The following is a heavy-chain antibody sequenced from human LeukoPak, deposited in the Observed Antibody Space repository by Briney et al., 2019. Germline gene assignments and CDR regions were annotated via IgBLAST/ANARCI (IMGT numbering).Heavy chain of an antibody. CDR2: IIPMFGTS. Sequence: ASVKVSCKASGYTFTAHYIHWVRQAPGQGLEWMGGIIPMFGTSKYAQKFQGRVTMTADDSTSTAYMELSSLSSEDTAVYHCVRGLDTALVTAFDYWGQGTLVTVSA. CDR3: VRGLDTALVTAFDY. V-gene: IGHV1-69*13. J-gene: IGHJ4*02. CDR1: GYTFTAHY. D-gene: IGHD5-18*01.